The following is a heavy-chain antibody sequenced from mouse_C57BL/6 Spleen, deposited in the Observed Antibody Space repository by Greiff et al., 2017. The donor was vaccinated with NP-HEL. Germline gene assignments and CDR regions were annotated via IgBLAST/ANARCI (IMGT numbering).Heavy chain of an antibody. CDR1: GYAFSSYW. CDR3: ASGLGAPYYFDY. V-gene: IGHV1-80*01. J-gene: IGHJ2*01. Sequence: QVQLQQSGAELVKPGASVKISCKASGYAFSSYWMNWVKQRPGKGLEWIGQIYPGDGDTNYNGKFKGKATLTADKSSSTAYMQLSSLTSEDSAVYFCASGLGAPYYFDYWGQGTTLTVSS. D-gene: IGHD2-2*01. CDR2: IYPGDGDT.